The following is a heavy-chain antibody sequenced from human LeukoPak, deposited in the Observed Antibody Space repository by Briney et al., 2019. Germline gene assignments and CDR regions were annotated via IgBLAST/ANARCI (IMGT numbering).Heavy chain of an antibody. CDR2: INPKSGGT. V-gene: IGHV1-2*02. CDR3: AKRRNYGGNSYSGDAFDI. CDR1: GYSFTGHY. J-gene: IGHJ3*02. D-gene: IGHD4-23*01. Sequence: ASVKVSCKASGYSFTGHYMHWVRQAPGQGLEWMGWINPKSGGTNYAQKFQGRVTMTRDTSISTAYMDMSSLRSDDTAVYYCAKRRNYGGNSYSGDAFDIWGQGTMVTVSS.